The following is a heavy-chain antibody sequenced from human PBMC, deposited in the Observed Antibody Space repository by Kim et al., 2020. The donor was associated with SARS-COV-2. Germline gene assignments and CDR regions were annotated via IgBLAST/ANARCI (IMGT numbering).Heavy chain of an antibody. D-gene: IGHD6-19*01. Sequence: GGSLRLSCAVSGFTFSNTWMSWVRQAPGKGLEWVGRIKSKTDGGTIDYAAPVKGRFTISRDDSKNILYLQMDSLKTEDTAVYSCTADFGSSGWSGGYWGQGTPVTVSS. CDR3: TADFGSSGWSGGY. V-gene: IGHV3-15*01. CDR1: GFTFSNTW. J-gene: IGHJ4*02. CDR2: IKSKTDGGTI.